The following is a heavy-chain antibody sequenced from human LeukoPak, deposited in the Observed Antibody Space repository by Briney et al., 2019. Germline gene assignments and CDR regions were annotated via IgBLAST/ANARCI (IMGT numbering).Heavy chain of an antibody. CDR1: GGSISSYY. J-gene: IGHJ3*02. V-gene: IGHV4-59*01. D-gene: IGHD5/OR15-5a*01. Sequence: PSETLSLTCTVSGGSISSYYWSWIRQPPGKGLEWIGYIHYSGSTNYNPSLKSRVTISVDTSKNQFSLKLSSVTAADTAVYYCARDLRVSSAFDIWGQGTMVTVSS. CDR2: IHYSGST. CDR3: ARDLRVSSAFDI.